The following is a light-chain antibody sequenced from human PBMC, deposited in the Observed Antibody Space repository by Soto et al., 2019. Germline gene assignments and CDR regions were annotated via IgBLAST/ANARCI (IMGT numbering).Light chain of an antibody. CDR2: EAS. CDR1: QSISDS. J-gene: IGKJ1*01. Sequence: DIQMTQSPSTLSASVGDRVTITCRASQSISDSLAWYQQKPGKAPKLLIYEASTLKSGVPSWFSGSRSGTEYTLTISSLQPDDFAIYYCQQYNGYWTFGQGTKVEIK. CDR3: QQYNGYWT. V-gene: IGKV1-5*03.